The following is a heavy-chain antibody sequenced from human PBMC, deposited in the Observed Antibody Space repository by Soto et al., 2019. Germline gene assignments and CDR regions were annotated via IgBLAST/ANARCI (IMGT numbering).Heavy chain of an antibody. CDR2: ISNNGINK. J-gene: IGHJ6*02. Sequence: QVQLVESGGGVVQPGRSLRLSCAASGFTFSTYGMHWVGQAPGKGLEWLAVISNNGINKYYADSVKGRFTISRDNSKDTLXLQXNSLRGEDTAIYYCARVIRADSTSSNFYYYSGLDVWGQGTTVTVSS. CDR3: ARVIRADSTSSNFYYYSGLDV. D-gene: IGHD6-6*01. CDR1: GFTFSTYG. V-gene: IGHV3-30*03.